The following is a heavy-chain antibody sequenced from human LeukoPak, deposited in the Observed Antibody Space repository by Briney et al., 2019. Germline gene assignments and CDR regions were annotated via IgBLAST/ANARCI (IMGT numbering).Heavy chain of an antibody. CDR3: ARGRRGVAMVRGFKRMDWFDP. J-gene: IGHJ5*02. CDR1: GGSFSGYY. V-gene: IGHV4-34*01. D-gene: IGHD3-10*01. CDR2: INHSGST. Sequence: SETLSLTCAVYGGSFSGYYWSWIRQPPGKGLEWIGEINHSGSTNYNPSLKSRVTISVDTSKNQFSLKLSSVTAADTAVYYCARGRRGVAMVRGFKRMDWFDPWGQGTLVTVSS.